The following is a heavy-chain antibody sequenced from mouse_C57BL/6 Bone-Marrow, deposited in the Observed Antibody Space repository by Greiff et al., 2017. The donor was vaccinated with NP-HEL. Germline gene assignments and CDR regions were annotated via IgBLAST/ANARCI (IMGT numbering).Heavy chain of an antibody. D-gene: IGHD1-1*01. CDR3: APYYYGSSYDWYFDV. V-gene: IGHV1-82*01. CDR1: GYAFSSSW. Sequence: VQLVASGPELVKPGASVKISCKASGYAFSSSWMNWVKQRPGKGLEWIGRIYPGDGDTNYNGKFKGKATLTADKSSSTAYMQLSSLTSEDSAVYFCAPYYYGSSYDWYFDVWGTGTTVTVSS. J-gene: IGHJ1*03. CDR2: IYPGDGDT.